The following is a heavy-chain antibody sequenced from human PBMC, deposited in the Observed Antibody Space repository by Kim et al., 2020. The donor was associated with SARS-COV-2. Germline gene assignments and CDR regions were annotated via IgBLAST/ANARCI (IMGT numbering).Heavy chain of an antibody. D-gene: IGHD2-15*01. V-gene: IGHV4-39*01. CDR3: VAVAATGDNSYYYYMDV. Sequence: PKSRVTISVDTSKNQFSLKLSSVTAADTAVYYCVAVAATGDNSYYYYMDVWGKGTTVTVSS. J-gene: IGHJ6*03.